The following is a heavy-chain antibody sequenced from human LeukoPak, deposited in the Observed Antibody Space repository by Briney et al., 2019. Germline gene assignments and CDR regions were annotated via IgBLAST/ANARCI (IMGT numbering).Heavy chain of an antibody. V-gene: IGHV4-39*01. CDR3: ARQPYYYDSSTEV. CDR1: GGSISSGGCY. J-gene: IGHJ6*04. Sequence: SETLSLTCTVSGGSISSGGCYWSWIRQPPGKGLEWIGSIYYSGSTYYNPSLKSRVTISVDTSKNQFSLKLSSVTAADTAVYYCARQPYYYDSSTEVWGKGTTVTVSS. CDR2: IYYSGST. D-gene: IGHD3-22*01.